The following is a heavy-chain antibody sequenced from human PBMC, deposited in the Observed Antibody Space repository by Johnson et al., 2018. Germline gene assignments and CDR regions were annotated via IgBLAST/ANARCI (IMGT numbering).Heavy chain of an antibody. V-gene: IGHV3-30*18. D-gene: IGHD1-26*01. CDR1: GFTFSSYG. Sequence: VQLVESGGGVVQPGRSLRLSCAASGFTFSSYGMHWVRQAPGKGLEWVAVISYDGSNKYYADSVKGRFTISRDNSKNTLYLQMNSLRAEDTAGYYCAKDQAPEVGVDPFDIWGQGTMVTVSS. CDR2: ISYDGSNK. CDR3: AKDQAPEVGVDPFDI. J-gene: IGHJ3*02.